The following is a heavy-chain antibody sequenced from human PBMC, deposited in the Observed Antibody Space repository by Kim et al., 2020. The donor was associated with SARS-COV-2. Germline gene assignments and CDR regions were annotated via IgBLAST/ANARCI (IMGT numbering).Heavy chain of an antibody. CDR3: AREDIWSGYYKGY. CDR1: GFTVSSNY. D-gene: IGHD3-3*01. CDR2: IYSGGST. V-gene: IGHV3-66*01. J-gene: IGHJ4*02. Sequence: GGSLRLSCAASGFTVSSNYMSWVRQAPGKGLEWVSVIYSGGSTYYADSVKGRFTISRDNSKNTLYLQMNSLRAEDTAVYYCAREDIWSGYYKGYWGQGTLVTVSS.